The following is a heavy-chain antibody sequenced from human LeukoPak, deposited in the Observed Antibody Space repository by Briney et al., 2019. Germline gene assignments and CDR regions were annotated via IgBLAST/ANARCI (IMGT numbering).Heavy chain of an antibody. CDR1: GGTFSSYA. CDR3: ARSIGTTVTSPPDY. J-gene: IGHJ4*02. Sequence: SVKVSCKASGGTFSSYAFSWVRQAPGQGLEWMGGIIPIFGTANYAQKFQGRVTITADESTSTAYMELSSLRSEDTAVYYCARSIGTTVTSPPDYWGQGTLVTVSS. V-gene: IGHV1-69*13. D-gene: IGHD4-17*01. CDR2: IIPIFGTA.